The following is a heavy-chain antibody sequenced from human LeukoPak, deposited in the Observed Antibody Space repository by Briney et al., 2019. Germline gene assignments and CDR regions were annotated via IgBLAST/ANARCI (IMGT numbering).Heavy chain of an antibody. J-gene: IGHJ4*02. CDR2: IYYSGST. Sequence: PSETLSLTCTVSGGSISSYYWSWIRQPPGKGLEWIGYIYYSGSTNYNPSLKSRVTISVDTSKNQFSLKLSSVTAADTAVYYCARTALNWATAHYFDYWGQGTLVTVSS. CDR1: GGSISSYY. D-gene: IGHD7-27*01. V-gene: IGHV4-59*08. CDR3: ARTALNWATAHYFDY.